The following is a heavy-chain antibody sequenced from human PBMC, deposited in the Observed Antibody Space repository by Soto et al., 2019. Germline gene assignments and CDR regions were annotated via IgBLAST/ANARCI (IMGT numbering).Heavy chain of an antibody. V-gene: IGHV3-49*03. D-gene: IGHD2-15*01. J-gene: IGHJ3*02. CDR2: ITSKRYGGTT. CDR1: GFTFGDYA. Sequence: EVQLVESGGDLVQPGRSLRLSCTASGFTFGDYAMIWFRQAPGKGLEWVGFITSKRYGGTTESAASVKGRFTISRDDSKSIAYLQMNSLKTEDTAVYYCTRIPQNGYCRSGSCSAFDIWGQGTRVTVSS. CDR3: TRIPQNGYCRSGSCSAFDI.